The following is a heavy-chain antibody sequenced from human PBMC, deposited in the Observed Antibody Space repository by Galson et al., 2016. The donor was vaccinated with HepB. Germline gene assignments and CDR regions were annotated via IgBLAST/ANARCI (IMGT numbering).Heavy chain of an antibody. J-gene: IGHJ6*02. CDR1: GFSFSTSS. CDR2: ISSSSDKI. V-gene: IGHV3-21*01. D-gene: IGHD2-15*01. Sequence: SLRLSCAASGFSFSTSSMTWVRQAPGKGLDWVSSISSSSDKILNADSVTGRFTISRDNAKNPVYLQMTGLRADDTGVYYCARGACGGSCFYKMDVWGQGTTVTVSS. CDR3: ARGACGGSCFYKMDV.